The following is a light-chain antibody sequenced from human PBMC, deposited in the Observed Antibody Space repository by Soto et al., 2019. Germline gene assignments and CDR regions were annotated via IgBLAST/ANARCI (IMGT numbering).Light chain of an antibody. CDR1: QSVSSSY. CDR2: GAS. CDR3: QQYGSSPTWT. Sequence: EIVLTQSPGTLSLSPGERATLSCRASQSVSSSYLAWYQQKPGQAPRLLIYGASSRATGIPDRFSGSGSGTDFPLPISRLEPEDFAVYYCQQYGSSPTWTFGQGTKVEIK. V-gene: IGKV3-20*01. J-gene: IGKJ1*01.